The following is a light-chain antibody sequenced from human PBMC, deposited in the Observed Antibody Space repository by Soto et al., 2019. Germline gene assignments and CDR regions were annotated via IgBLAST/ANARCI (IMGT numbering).Light chain of an antibody. CDR3: QQYGSSPLT. J-gene: IGKJ4*01. Sequence: ENELTQSPYTLSLSTGERATLSCRASQSVSSSSLAWYQQKPGQAPRLLIFGASTRAAGFPDRFSGSGSGTDFTLTISRLEPEDFAVYYCQQYGSSPLTFGGGTKVDIK. CDR2: GAS. CDR1: QSVSSSS. V-gene: IGKV3-20*01.